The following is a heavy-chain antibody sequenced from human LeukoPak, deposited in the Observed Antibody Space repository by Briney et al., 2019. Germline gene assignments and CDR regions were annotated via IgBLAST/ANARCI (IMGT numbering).Heavy chain of an antibody. CDR1: GFSFSNYA. CDR3: ARLRYCSTTSCLIDALDI. J-gene: IGHJ3*02. D-gene: IGHD2-2*01. CDR2: ISSSGIST. Sequence: GGSLRLSCAASGFSFSNYAMHWVRQAPGKGLECVSAISSSGISTYYASSVKGRFTISRDNSKNTLSLQMGSLRTEDMAVYYCARLRYCSTTSCLIDALDIWGQGTMVTVSS. V-gene: IGHV3-64*01.